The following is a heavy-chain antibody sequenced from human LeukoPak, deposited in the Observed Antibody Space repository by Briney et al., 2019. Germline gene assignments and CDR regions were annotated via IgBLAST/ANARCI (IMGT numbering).Heavy chain of an antibody. D-gene: IGHD4-23*01. CDR1: GGSFSGYY. J-gene: IGHJ6*03. V-gene: IGHV4-34*01. Sequence: SETLSLTCAVYGGSFSGYYWSWIRQPPGKGLEWIGEINHSGNTNSNPSLKSRVTVSVDTSKNQFSLKLSSLTAADTAMYYCARREPHGDYGGKIRYYYYMDVWGKGTTITISS. CDR2: INHSGNT. CDR3: ARREPHGDYGGKIRYYYYMDV.